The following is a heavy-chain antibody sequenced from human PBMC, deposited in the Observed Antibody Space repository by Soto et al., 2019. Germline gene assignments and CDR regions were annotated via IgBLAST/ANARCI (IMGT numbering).Heavy chain of an antibody. CDR3: ARELKWFGELLRGWFDP. J-gene: IGHJ5*02. Sequence: SETLSLTYTVSGGSISSYYWSWIRQPPGKGLEWIGYIYYSGSTNYNPSLKSRVTISVDTSKNQFSLKLSSVTAADTAVYYCARELKWFGELLRGWFDPWGQGTLVTVSS. CDR2: IYYSGST. CDR1: GGSISSYY. D-gene: IGHD3-10*01. V-gene: IGHV4-59*01.